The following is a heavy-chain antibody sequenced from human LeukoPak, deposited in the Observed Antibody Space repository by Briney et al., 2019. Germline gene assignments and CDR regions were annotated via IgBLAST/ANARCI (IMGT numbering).Heavy chain of an antibody. D-gene: IGHD3/OR15-3a*01. CDR1: GGSISSGSYY. J-gene: IGHJ3*02. V-gene: IGHV4-61*02. CDR3: ARNGILIFGTFDI. Sequence: SQTLSLTCTVSGGSISSGSYYWSWIRQPAGKGLEWIGRIYTSGSTNYNPSLKSRVTISVDTSKNQFSLKLSSVTAADTAVYYCARNGILIFGTFDIWGQGTMVTVSS. CDR2: IYTSGST.